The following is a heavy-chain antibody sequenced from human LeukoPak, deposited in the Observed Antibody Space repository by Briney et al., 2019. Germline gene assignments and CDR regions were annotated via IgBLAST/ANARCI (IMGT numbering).Heavy chain of an antibody. CDR2: IRTKVNSYAT. J-gene: IGHJ6*02. V-gene: IGHV3-73*01. D-gene: IGHD6-13*01. CDR1: GFTFSGSG. CDR3: SRGISGYGMDV. Sequence: GGSLRLSCAASGFTFSGSGMHWVRQASGKGPERIGRIRTKVNSYATAYAASVKGRFTISRDDSKNTAYLQMDSLKTEDTAVYYCSRGISGYGMDVWGQGTTVTVSS.